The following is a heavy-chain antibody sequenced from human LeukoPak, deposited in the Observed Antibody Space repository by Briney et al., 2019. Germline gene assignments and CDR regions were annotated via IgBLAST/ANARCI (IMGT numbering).Heavy chain of an antibody. CDR3: AILRPPFI. Sequence: GGSLRLSCAASGFTVSSNCMYWVRQAPGKGLEWVSVIYTGGSTYYADSVKGRFTISRDNSKNMLYLQMNSQRAEDTAVYYCAILRPPFIWGQGTMVTVSS. CDR1: GFTVSSNC. J-gene: IGHJ3*02. V-gene: IGHV3-66*01. CDR2: IYTGGST.